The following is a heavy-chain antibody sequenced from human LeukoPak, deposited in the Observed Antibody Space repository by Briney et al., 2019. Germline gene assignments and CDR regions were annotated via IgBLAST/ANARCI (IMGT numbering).Heavy chain of an antibody. CDR3: ARAQSRYSSSTRCQWGDYSGGSCYLRPPDY. CDR2: INPNSGGT. CDR1: GYTFTGYY. Sequence: ASVKVSCKASGYTFTGYYMHWVRQAPGQGLEWMGWINPNSGGTNYAQKFQGGVTMTRDTSISTAYMELSRLRSDDTAVYYCARAQSRYSSSTRCQWGDYSGGSCYLRPPDYWGQGTLVTVSS. V-gene: IGHV1-2*02. D-gene: IGHD2-15*01. J-gene: IGHJ4*02.